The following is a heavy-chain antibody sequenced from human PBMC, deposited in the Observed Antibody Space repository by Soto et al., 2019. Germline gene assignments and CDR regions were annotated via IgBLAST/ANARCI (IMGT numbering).Heavy chain of an antibody. CDR3: ARHRDILSGYSAAAN. V-gene: IGHV5-10-1*01. CDR2: IDPSDSYS. D-gene: IGHD3-9*01. J-gene: IGHJ4*02. Sequence: GESLKISCKASGYSFTNYWITWMRQTPGKGLECMGMIDPSDSYSNYSPSFQGHVTMSVDKSISSAYLQFSSLKASDTAMYYCARHRDILSGYSAAANWGQGTQVTVSS. CDR1: GYSFTNYW.